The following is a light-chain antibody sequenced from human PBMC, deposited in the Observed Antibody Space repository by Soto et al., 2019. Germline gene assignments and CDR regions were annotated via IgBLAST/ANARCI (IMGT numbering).Light chain of an antibody. Sequence: DFQMTQSPSSLSASVGDRVTITCRASQHIARYLNWYQQKPGKAPKFLIYAASTLQSGVPSMFSGSGSGTEFTLTIDSLQPEDFATYFCQQSFSAPWTFGQGAKVEVK. J-gene: IGKJ1*01. CDR2: AAS. CDR3: QQSFSAPWT. V-gene: IGKV1-39*01. CDR1: QHIARY.